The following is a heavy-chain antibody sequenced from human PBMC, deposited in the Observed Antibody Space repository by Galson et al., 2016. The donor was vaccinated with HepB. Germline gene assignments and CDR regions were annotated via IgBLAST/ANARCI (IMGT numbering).Heavy chain of an antibody. Sequence: SLRLSCAASGFTFSNYVMTWVRQAPGKGLEWVSAISVSGDRTYYADSLKGRFTISRDNSKNTLYLEMNSLRAEDTAVYYCAKDSSAYGWYFDYWGQGTQVTVSS. D-gene: IGHD3-22*01. CDR3: AKDSSAYGWYFDY. J-gene: IGHJ4*02. CDR2: ISVSGDRT. V-gene: IGHV3-23*01. CDR1: GFTFSNYV.